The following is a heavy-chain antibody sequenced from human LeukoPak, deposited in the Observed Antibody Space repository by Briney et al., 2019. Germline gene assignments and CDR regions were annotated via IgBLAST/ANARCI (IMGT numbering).Heavy chain of an antibody. CDR1: GFTVSSNY. V-gene: IGHV3-53*01. D-gene: IGHD3-10*01. CDR2: IYSGGST. CDR3: ARDHQGTMVRGVKPIDY. Sequence: GGSLRLSCAASGFTVSSNYMSWVRQAPGKGLEWVSVIYSGGSTYYADSVKGRFTISRDNSKNTLYLQMNSLRAEDTAVYYCARDHQGTMVRGVKPIDYWGQGTLVTVSS. J-gene: IGHJ4*02.